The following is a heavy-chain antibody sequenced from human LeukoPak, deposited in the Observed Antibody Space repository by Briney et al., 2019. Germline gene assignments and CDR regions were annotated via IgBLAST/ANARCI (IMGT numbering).Heavy chain of an antibody. D-gene: IGHD5-12*01. CDR2: IYYSGST. V-gene: IGHV4-39*07. CDR1: GGSISSSSYY. J-gene: IGHJ4*02. Sequence: SETLSLTCTVSGGSISSSSYYWGWIRQPPGKGLEWIGSIYYSGSTYYNPSLKSRVTISVDTSKNQFSLKLSSVTAADTAVYYCARKGYGKRRLDYWGQGTLVTVSS. CDR3: ARKGYGKRRLDY.